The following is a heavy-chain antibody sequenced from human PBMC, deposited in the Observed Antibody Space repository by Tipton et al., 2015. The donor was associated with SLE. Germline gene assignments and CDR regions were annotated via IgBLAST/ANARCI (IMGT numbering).Heavy chain of an antibody. Sequence: TLSLTCAVYGGSFSGYYWSWIRQPPGKGLEWIGEINHSGSTNYNPSLKSRVSISVDTSKNQFSLKLSSVTAADTAVYYCARHRDYDFWSGTPHWFDPWGQGTLVTVSS. CDR1: GGSFSGYY. V-gene: IGHV4-34*01. CDR3: ARHRDYDFWSGTPHWFDP. D-gene: IGHD3-3*01. J-gene: IGHJ5*02. CDR2: INHSGST.